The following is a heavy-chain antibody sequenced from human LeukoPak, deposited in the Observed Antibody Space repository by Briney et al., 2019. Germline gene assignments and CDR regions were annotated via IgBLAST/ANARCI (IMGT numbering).Heavy chain of an antibody. CDR1: GGSISSSSYY. Sequence: SETLSLTCTVSGGSISSSSYYWGWIRQPPGKGLEWIGSIYYSGSTYYNPSLKSRVTMSVDTSKNQFSLKLSSVTAADTAVYYCARQLGSTMVRGVFRPFDPWGQGTLVTVSS. D-gene: IGHD3-10*01. CDR2: IYYSGST. V-gene: IGHV4-39*01. J-gene: IGHJ5*02. CDR3: ARQLGSTMVRGVFRPFDP.